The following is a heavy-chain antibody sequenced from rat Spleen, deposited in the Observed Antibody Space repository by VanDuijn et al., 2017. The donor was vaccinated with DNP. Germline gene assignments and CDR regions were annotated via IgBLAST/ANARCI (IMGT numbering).Heavy chain of an antibody. CDR2: INRAGST. CDR3: ARWKIGPHYFDY. D-gene: IGHD1-1*01. V-gene: IGHV3-3*01. J-gene: IGHJ4*01. Sequence: EVQLQESGPGLVKPSQSLSLICSVTGYSITSSYRWSWIRKFPGNKLEWMGSINRAGSTNYNTSLKGRISITSDTSKNQFFLQLNFVSTEDTATYYCARWKIGPHYFDYWGQGTSVTVSS. CDR1: GYSITSSYR.